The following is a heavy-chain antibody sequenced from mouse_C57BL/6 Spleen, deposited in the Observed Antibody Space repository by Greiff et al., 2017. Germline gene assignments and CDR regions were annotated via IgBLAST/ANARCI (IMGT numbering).Heavy chain of an antibody. CDR2: IYIGNGYI. J-gene: IGHJ2*01. V-gene: IGHV1-58*01. D-gene: IGHD2-5*01. CDR3: ERNYYSNCYIDY. CDR1: GYTFTSYG. Sequence: VQLLQSGAELVRPGSSVKMSCKTSGYTFTSYGINWVKQRPGQGLEWIGYIYIGNGYIEYNETFKGKVTLTSDTSSSTAYRKLSSLTSEDSAIYVCERNYYSNCYIDYWGQGTTLTVSS.